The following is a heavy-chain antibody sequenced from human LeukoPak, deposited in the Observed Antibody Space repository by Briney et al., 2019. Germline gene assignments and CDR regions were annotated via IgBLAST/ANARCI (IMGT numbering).Heavy chain of an antibody. CDR3: ARNLWFGESSDAFDM. CDR2: INPNSGGT. Sequence: ASVKVSCKASGYTFTGYYMHWVRQAPGQGLEWMGWINPNSGGTNYAQKFQGRVTMTRDTSISTAYMDMSSLRSDNTAVYYCARNLWFGESSDAFDMWGQGTMVTVSS. J-gene: IGHJ3*02. D-gene: IGHD3-10*01. V-gene: IGHV1-2*02. CDR1: GYTFTGYY.